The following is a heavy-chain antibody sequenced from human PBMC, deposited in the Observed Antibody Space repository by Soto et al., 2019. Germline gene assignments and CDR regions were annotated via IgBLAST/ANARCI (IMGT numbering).Heavy chain of an antibody. V-gene: IGHV4-39*02. CDR2: IYYSGTT. CDR1: GGSISSSSYY. Sequence: SETLSLTCTASGGSISSSSYYWGWIRQPPGKGLEWIGSIYYSGTTYYNPSLKSRVTISVDTSKNQFSLKLSSVTAADTAVYYCARETALRWRTWGSITMVRGVTDYWGQGTLVTVSS. CDR3: ARETALRWRTWGSITMVRGVTDY. J-gene: IGHJ4*02. D-gene: IGHD3-10*01.